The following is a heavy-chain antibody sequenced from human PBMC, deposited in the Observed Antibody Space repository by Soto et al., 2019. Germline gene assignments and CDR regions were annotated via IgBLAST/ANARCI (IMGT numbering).Heavy chain of an antibody. Sequence: SETLSLTCSFSGDSVTSHYLTWVRQSPERGLEWIGYMHYTGFSHYNPSLKSRLTISVDRSKNQFSLQLTSVTVADTAVYYCARHPGSITIFGVVIPHTPRFDPWGQGTLITVSS. CDR3: ARHPGSITIFGVVIPHTPRFDP. D-gene: IGHD3-3*01. J-gene: IGHJ5*02. CDR2: MHYTGFS. CDR1: GDSVTSHY. V-gene: IGHV4-59*08.